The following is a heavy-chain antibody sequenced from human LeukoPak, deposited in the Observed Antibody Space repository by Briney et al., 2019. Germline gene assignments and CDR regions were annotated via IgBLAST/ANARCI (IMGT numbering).Heavy chain of an antibody. J-gene: IGHJ4*02. CDR1: GFTFSSYG. D-gene: IGHD4-17*01. Sequence: GGSLRLSCAASGFTFSSYGMHWVRQAPGKGLEWVAVISYDGSNKYYADSVKGRFTISRDNSKNTLYLQMNSLRAEDTAVYYCAGAPVRGSTVTSDCWGQGTLVTVSS. V-gene: IGHV3-30*03. CDR3: AGAPVRGSTVTSDC. CDR2: ISYDGSNK.